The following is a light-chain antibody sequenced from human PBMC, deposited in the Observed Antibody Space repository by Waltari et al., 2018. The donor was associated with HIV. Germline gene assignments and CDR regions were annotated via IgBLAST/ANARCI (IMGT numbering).Light chain of an antibody. CDR2: RTT. Sequence: QIVLTPPHSASGTPGQRVTISCYGATSNIAVDSVHCYHPVPGTAPRLLIYRTTQRPSGVPDRFSGSISGTSASLAISGLHYEDDGDYYCALWTDTLTGWVFGGGTKVTVL. CDR1: TSNIAVDS. V-gene: IGLV1-44*01. CDR3: ALWTDTLTGWV. J-gene: IGLJ3*02.